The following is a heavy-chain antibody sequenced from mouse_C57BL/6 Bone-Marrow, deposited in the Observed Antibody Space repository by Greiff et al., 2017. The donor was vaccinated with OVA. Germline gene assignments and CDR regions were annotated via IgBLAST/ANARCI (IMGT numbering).Heavy chain of an antibody. Sequence: QVQLQQSGAELVRPGASVKLSCKASGYTFTSYGISWVKQRTGQGLEWIGEIYHRSGNTYYNEKFKGKATLTADKSSSTAYMELRSLTSEDSAVYFCARALLTTVVATNFDYWGQGTTLTVSS. J-gene: IGHJ2*01. CDR1: GYTFTSYG. V-gene: IGHV1-81*01. D-gene: IGHD1-1*01. CDR3: ARALLTTVVATNFDY. CDR2: IYHRSGNT.